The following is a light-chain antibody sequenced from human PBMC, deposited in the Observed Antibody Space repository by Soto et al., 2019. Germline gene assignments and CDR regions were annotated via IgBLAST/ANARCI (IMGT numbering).Light chain of an antibody. CDR1: TGAVTSGLY. V-gene: IGLV7-46*01. CDR2: DTN. J-gene: IGLJ2*01. Sequence: QAVVTQEPSLTVSPGGTVTLTCGSSTGAVTSGLYPYWFQQKPGQAPRPLMYDTNNKHAWTPARFSGSLLGGKAALTLSGAQPEDEADYYCVLSYTATLLVFGGGTKVTVL. CDR3: VLSYTATLLV.